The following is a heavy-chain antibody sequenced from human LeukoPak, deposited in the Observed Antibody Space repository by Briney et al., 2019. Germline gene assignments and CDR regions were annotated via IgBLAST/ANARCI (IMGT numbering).Heavy chain of an antibody. CDR1: GFTFDDYG. V-gene: IGHV3-11*06. J-gene: IGHJ4*02. Sequence: GGSLRLSCAASGFTFDDYGMSWVRQAPGKGLEWLSYISGSSRDTSYADSVKGRFTISRDNAKKSLYLQMNSLRAEDTAVYYCARDRGVTLTLLWGQGTLVTVSS. D-gene: IGHD3-10*01. CDR2: ISGSSRDT. CDR3: ARDRGVTLTLL.